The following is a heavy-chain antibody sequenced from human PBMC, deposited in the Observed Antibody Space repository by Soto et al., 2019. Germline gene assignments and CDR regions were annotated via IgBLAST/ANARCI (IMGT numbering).Heavy chain of an antibody. CDR2: INPDNGDT. Sequence: QVQFVQSGAEVKEPGASVKVSCKASGYTFTSYGLHWVRQAPGQSLEWMGWINPDNGDTKHSQKFQGRVTITRDTCASTAYMELRSLRYEDTAVYYCARDDGDRAFDIWGQGTTVTVSS. V-gene: IGHV1-3*01. CDR3: ARDDGDRAFDI. J-gene: IGHJ3*02. D-gene: IGHD2-21*01. CDR1: GYTFTSYG.